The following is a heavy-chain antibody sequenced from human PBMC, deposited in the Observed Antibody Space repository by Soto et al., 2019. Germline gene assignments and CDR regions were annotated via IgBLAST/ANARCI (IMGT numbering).Heavy chain of an antibody. J-gene: IGHJ6*02. CDR2: IIPIFGTA. CDR1: GGTFSSYA. V-gene: IGHV1-69*12. CDR3: ARVDEYGEMATSYYSGMDV. D-gene: IGHD5-12*01. Sequence: QVQLVQSGAEVKKPGSSVKVSCKASGGTFSSYAISWVRQAPGQGLEWMGGIIPIFGTANYAQKFQGRVTITADESTSPAYMELSSLRSEDTAVYYCARVDEYGEMATSYYSGMDVWGQGTTVTVSS.